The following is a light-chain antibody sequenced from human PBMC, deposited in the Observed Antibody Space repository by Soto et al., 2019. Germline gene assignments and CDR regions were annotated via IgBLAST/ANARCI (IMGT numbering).Light chain of an antibody. CDR1: QSVNSN. CDR3: QQYNNWPPT. CDR2: GAS. Sequence: EIVMTQSPATLSVSPGERATLSCRASQSVNSNLAWYQQKPGQAPRLLIYGASTRATGIPARFSGSGSGTEFTLTISSLQSEDFAVYYCQQYNNWPPTFCQGTKVEIK. J-gene: IGKJ1*01. V-gene: IGKV3-15*01.